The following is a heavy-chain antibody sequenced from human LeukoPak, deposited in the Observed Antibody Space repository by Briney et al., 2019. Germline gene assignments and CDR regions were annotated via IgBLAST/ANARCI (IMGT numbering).Heavy chain of an antibody. J-gene: IGHJ5*02. CDR1: GGSISSSSYY. V-gene: IGHV4-39*07. CDR3: ARDSLRNWFDP. CDR2: IYYSGST. D-gene: IGHD4-17*01. Sequence: SETLSLTCTVSGGSISSSSYYWGWIRQPPGKGLEWIGSIYYSGSTYYNPSLKSRVTISVDTSKDQFSLKLSSVTAADTAVYYCARDSLRNWFDPWGQGTLVTVSS.